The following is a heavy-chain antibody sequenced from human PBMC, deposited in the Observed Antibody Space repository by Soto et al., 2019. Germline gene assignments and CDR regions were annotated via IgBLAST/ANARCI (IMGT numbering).Heavy chain of an antibody. CDR2: ISTSNGNT. J-gene: IGHJ4*02. CDR3: ARATTMIVVAPDY. V-gene: IGHV1-18*01. CDR1: GYTFNHHG. D-gene: IGHD3-22*01. Sequence: QVQLVQSGAEVKKPGASVKVPCKASGYTFNHHGIAWVRQAPGQGLEWMGWISTSNGNTKYAQKFQDRVTMTTDTSTSSAYMEVRSLRSDDTAVYYCARATTMIVVAPDYWGQGTQVTVSS.